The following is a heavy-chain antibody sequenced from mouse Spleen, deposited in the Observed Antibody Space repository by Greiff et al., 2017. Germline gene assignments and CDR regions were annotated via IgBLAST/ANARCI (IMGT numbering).Heavy chain of an antibody. J-gene: IGHJ4*01. Sequence: VKLQESGPGLVAPSQSLSITCTVSGFSLTSYGVHWVRQPPGKGLEWLGVIWAGGSTNYNSALMSRLSISKDNSKSQVFLKMNSLQTDDTAMYYCAREGVYDGYYYYAMDYWGQGTSVTVSS. CDR3: AREGVYDGYYYYAMDY. V-gene: IGHV2-9*02. D-gene: IGHD2-3*01. CDR1: GFSLTSYG. CDR2: IWAGGST.